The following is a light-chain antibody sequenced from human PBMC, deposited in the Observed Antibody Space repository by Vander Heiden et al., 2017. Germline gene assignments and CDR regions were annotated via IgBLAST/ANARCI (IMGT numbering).Light chain of an antibody. CDR3: MQAVQTPWT. CDR2: LGS. Sequence: DIVMTQSPLSLPVTPGEPAYISCRSSQSLLHSNGYNYLDWYLQKPVQSPQLLIYLGSNRASGVPDRFSGSGSGTDFTLKISRVEAEDVGVYYCMQAVQTPWTFGQGTKLEIK. CDR1: QSLLHSNGYNY. J-gene: IGKJ2*01. V-gene: IGKV2-28*01.